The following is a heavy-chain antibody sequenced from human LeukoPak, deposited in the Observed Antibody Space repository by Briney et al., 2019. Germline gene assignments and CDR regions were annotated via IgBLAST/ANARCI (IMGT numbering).Heavy chain of an antibody. V-gene: IGHV3-11*06. CDR1: GFTFSDYY. J-gene: IGHJ3*02. Sequence: PGGSLRLSCAASGFTFSDYYMSWVRQAPGKGLEWVSYISSSSSYTNYADSVKGRFTISRDNAKNSLYLQMNSLRAEDTAVYYCARHWGGIRAFDIWGQGTMVTVSS. D-gene: IGHD7-27*01. CDR2: ISSSSSYT. CDR3: ARHWGGIRAFDI.